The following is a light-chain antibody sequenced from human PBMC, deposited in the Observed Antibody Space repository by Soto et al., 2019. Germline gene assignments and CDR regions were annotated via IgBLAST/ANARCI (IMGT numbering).Light chain of an antibody. J-gene: IGLJ2*01. CDR3: ATWDRSLGVGV. CDR2: YND. Sequence: QSVLTQPPSVSAAPGQKVTISCSGSSSNIGNNYVFWYQQHPGTAPKLLIYYNDKRPSWIPHRFSGSKSGTSATLGITGLQTGDEADYYFATWDRSLGVGVFGGGTKLTVL. V-gene: IGLV1-51*01. CDR1: SSNIGNNY.